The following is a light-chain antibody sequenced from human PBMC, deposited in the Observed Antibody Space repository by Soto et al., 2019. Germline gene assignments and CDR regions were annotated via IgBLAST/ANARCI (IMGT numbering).Light chain of an antibody. CDR1: TGAVTSGYY. V-gene: IGLV7-43*01. CDR2: STS. CDR3: LLYYGGAQVL. Sequence: QAVVTQEPSLTVSPGGTVTLTCASSTGAVTSGYYPNWLQQKPGQAPRALIYSTSNKRSWTPARFSGSLLGGKAALTLSGVQPEDEAEYYCLLYYGGAQVLFGGGTKLTVL. J-gene: IGLJ2*01.